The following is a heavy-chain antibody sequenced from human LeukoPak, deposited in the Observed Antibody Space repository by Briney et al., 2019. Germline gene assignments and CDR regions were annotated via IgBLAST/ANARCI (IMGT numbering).Heavy chain of an antibody. CDR3: ASAPRAYYYDSSGWYFDY. CDR2: INPNTGGT. J-gene: IGHJ4*02. D-gene: IGHD3-22*01. CDR1: GYSFTDYY. V-gene: IGHV1-2*02. Sequence: ASVKVSCKASGYSFTDYYMHWVRQAPGQGLEWMGWINPNTGGTNYAQKFQGRVTMTRDKSISTAYLQWSSLKASDTAMYYCASAPRAYYYDSSGWYFDYWGQGTLVTVSS.